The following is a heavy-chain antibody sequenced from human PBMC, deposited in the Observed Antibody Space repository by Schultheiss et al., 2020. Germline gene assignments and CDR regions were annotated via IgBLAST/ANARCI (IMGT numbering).Heavy chain of an antibody. D-gene: IGHD3-3*02. V-gene: IGHV4-39*07. CDR1: GASISTPNYY. J-gene: IGHJ4*02. CDR3: ARQNPAAHSWSLIDY. CDR2: IYYSGST. Sequence: SETLSLTCTVSGASISTPNYYWGWIRQPPGKGLEWIGSIYYSGSTYYNPSLKSRVTISVDKSKNQFSLKLSSVTAADTAVYYCARQNPAAHSWSLIDYWGQGTLVTVSS.